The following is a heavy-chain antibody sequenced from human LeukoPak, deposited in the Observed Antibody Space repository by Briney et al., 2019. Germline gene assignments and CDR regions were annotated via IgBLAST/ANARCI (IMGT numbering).Heavy chain of an antibody. CDR1: GFTFSNYA. CDR3: ARDLPTYYYYYMDV. CDR2: INGGGTST. V-gene: IGHV3-23*01. Sequence: GGTLRLSCAASGFTFSNYAMNWVRQAPGKGLDWVSSINGGGTSTYYADSVKGRFTISRDNSKNTLYLQMNSLRAEDTAVYYCARDLPTYYYYYMDVWGKGTTVTVSS. J-gene: IGHJ6*03.